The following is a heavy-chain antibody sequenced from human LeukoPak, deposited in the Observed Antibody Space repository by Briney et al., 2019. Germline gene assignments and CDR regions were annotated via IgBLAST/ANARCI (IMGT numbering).Heavy chain of an antibody. CDR3: ARHNGWAFDI. D-gene: IGHD2-15*01. CDR2: IHHSGGT. Sequence: PSANLLLTCAQPVGCFSPGGSRVRPRPGIPLEWIGEIHHSGGTKYNPSLRSLDTISVDTSKRQISLKMTSVTAADTAIYYCARHNGWAFDIWGQGTVVTVSS. CDR1: VGCFSPG. V-gene: IGHV4-34*01. J-gene: IGHJ3*02.